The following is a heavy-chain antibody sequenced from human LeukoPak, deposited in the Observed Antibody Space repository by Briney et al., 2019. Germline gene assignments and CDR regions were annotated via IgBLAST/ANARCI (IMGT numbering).Heavy chain of an antibody. D-gene: IGHD6-13*01. J-gene: IGHJ4*02. CDR3: ASKSSWFWGLDY. CDR2: IYYSGST. V-gene: IGHV4-39*07. CDR1: GGSISSSSYY. Sequence: SETLSLTCTVSGGSISSSSYYWGWIRQPPGKGLEWIGSIYYSGSTYYNPSLKSRVTISVDTSKNQFSLKLSSVTAADTAVYYCASKSSWFWGLDYWGQGTLVTVSS.